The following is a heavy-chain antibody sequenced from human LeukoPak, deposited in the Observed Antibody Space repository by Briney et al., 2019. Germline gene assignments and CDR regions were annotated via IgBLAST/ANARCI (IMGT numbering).Heavy chain of an antibody. Sequence: PSETLSLTCTVSGGSISSGSYYWNWIRQPAGKGLEWIGRIYTGGSTNYNPSLKSRVTISVDTSKNQFSLKLSSVTAADTAVYYCARDGRYSSGSNWFDPWGQGTLVTVSS. V-gene: IGHV4-61*02. CDR2: IYTGGST. D-gene: IGHD6-19*01. CDR1: GGSISSGSYY. J-gene: IGHJ5*02. CDR3: ARDGRYSSGSNWFDP.